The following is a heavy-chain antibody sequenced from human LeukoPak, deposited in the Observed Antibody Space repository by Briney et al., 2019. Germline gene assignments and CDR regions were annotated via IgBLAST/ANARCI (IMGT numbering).Heavy chain of an antibody. CDR3: ARDPYSGSYGNYYYYFMDV. CDR1: GGSISSSSYY. D-gene: IGHD1-26*01. V-gene: IGHV4-39*02. Sequence: PSETLSLTCTVSGGSISSSSYYWGWIRQPPGKGLEWIGSIYYSGSTYYNPSLKSRVTISVDTSKNQFSLKLNSVTAADTAVYYCARDPYSGSYGNYYYYFMDVWGKGTTVTISS. J-gene: IGHJ6*03. CDR2: IYYSGST.